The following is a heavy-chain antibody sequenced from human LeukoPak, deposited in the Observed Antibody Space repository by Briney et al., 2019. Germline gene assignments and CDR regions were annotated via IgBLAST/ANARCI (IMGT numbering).Heavy chain of an antibody. CDR2: IYHSGNT. V-gene: IGHV4-61*01. D-gene: IGHD3-22*01. CDR3: ARDRDYYDSSGYYFAN. Sequence: SETLSLTCTVSGGSVSSGSSFWSWIRQPPGKGLEWIGYIYHSGNTNYNPSLKSRVTISVDTSKSQLSLKLNSVTAADTAVYYCARDRDYYDSSGYYFANWGQGTLVTVSS. CDR1: GGSVSSGSSF. J-gene: IGHJ4*02.